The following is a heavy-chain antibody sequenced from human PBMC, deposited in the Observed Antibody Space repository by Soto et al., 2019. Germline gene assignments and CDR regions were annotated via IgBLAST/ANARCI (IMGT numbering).Heavy chain of an antibody. D-gene: IGHD3-10*01. CDR2: MDPKSGNT. CDR3: ARGAERAGSGSSYFDY. Sequence: ASVKVSCTTPRDDFTSYDINWVRQATGQGPEWIGWMDPKSGNTGSAQKLEGRVSMTRNTSITTAYMELSSLRSEDTALYYCARGAERAGSGSSYFDYGGQGTPVTVSS. J-gene: IGHJ4*02. V-gene: IGHV1-8*01. CDR1: RDDFTSYD.